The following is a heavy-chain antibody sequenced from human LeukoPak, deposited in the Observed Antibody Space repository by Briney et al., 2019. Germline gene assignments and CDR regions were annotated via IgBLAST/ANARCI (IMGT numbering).Heavy chain of an antibody. Sequence: PGGSLRLSCAASGFTFSSYGMHWVRRAPGKGLEWVAVIWYDGSNKQYADSVKGRFTISRDNSKNTLYLQMNNLRAEDTAVYYCARGTKGYYYYYMDVWGKGTTVTVSS. CDR1: GFTFSSYG. J-gene: IGHJ6*03. V-gene: IGHV3-33*01. CDR2: IWYDGSNK. CDR3: ARGTKGYYYYYMDV. D-gene: IGHD3-10*01.